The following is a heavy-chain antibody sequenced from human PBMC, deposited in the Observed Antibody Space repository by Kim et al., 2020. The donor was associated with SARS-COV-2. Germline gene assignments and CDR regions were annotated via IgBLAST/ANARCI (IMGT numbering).Heavy chain of an antibody. CDR2: ISGSGGST. D-gene: IGHD3-10*01. CDR1: GFTFSSYA. J-gene: IGHJ4*02. CDR3: AKDLNLLWFGESSDY. Sequence: GGSLRLSCAASGFTFSSYAMSWVRQAPGKGLEWVLAISGSGGSTYYADSVKGRFTISRDNSKNTLYLQMNSLRAEDTAVYYCAKDLNLLWFGESSDYWGQGTLVTVSS. V-gene: IGHV3-23*01.